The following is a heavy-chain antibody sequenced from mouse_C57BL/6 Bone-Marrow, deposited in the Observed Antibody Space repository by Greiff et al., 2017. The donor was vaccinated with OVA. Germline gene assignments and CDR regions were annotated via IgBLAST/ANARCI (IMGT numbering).Heavy chain of an antibody. Sequence: QVQLQQSGPGLVQPSQSLSITCTVSGFSLTSYGVHWVHQSPGKGLEWLGVIWRGGSTDYNAAFMSRLSITKDNSKSQVFFKMNSLQADDTAIYYCASGGYYLYWYFDDWGKGTTVTVSS. D-gene: IGHD2-3*01. CDR2: IWRGGST. J-gene: IGHJ1*03. V-gene: IGHV2-5*01. CDR1: GFSLTSYG. CDR3: ASGGYYLYWYFDD.